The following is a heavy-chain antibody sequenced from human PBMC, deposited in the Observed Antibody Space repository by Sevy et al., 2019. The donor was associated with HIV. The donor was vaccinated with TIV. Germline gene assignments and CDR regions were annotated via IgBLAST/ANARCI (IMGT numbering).Heavy chain of an antibody. J-gene: IGHJ4*02. Sequence: GGSLRLSCAASGFLFSSYEMSWVRQAPGKGLEWVSHIRQSGSSTYYSDSVKDRFTISRDNAENSLYLQMNSLRVEDTAVYYCARDLPPSATTVAHFDYWGQGTLVTVSS. CDR3: ARDLPPSATTVAHFDY. D-gene: IGHD4-17*01. CDR1: GFLFSSYE. CDR2: IRQSGSST. V-gene: IGHV3-48*03.